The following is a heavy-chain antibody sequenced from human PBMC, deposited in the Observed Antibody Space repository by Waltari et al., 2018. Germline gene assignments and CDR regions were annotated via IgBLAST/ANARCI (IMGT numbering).Heavy chain of an antibody. CDR2: IYAGDSDN. J-gene: IGHJ4*02. Sequence: EVQLVQSGAEVKKPGESLKISCKGSGYSFTSYWIGWVRQMPGKGLEWMGFIYAGDSDNRYSPSFKGQVTSSVDKSISTAYLQWSTLKASDTAMYFCAREKGFSSGNFDYWGQGTLVTVSS. V-gene: IGHV5-51*01. CDR3: AREKGFSSGNFDY. D-gene: IGHD6-19*01. CDR1: GYSFTSYW.